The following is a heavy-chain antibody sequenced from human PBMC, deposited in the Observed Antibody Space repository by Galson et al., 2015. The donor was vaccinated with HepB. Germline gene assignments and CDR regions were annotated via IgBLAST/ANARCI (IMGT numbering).Heavy chain of an antibody. Sequence: SVKVSCKVSGFTLGELSMHWVRQAPGKGLEWMGCFDPEDGEAIYTQKLQGRITMTEDTSTDTTYMELNSLESEDTATYYCATNSPHLGYYWVLDYWGQGTLVTVSS. J-gene: IGHJ4*02. D-gene: IGHD1-1*01. CDR2: FDPEDGEA. V-gene: IGHV1-24*01. CDR1: GFTLGELS. CDR3: ATNSPHLGYYWVLDY.